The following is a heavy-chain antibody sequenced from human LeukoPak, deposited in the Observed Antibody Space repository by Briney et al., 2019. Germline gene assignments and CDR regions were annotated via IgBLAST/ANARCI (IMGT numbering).Heavy chain of an antibody. Sequence: PSETLSLTCTVSGGSISSSSYYWGWIRQPPGKGLEWIGSIYYSGSTYYNPSLKSRVTISVDTSKNQFSLKLSSVTAADTAVYYCARRALQRDLDYWGQGTLVTVSS. J-gene: IGHJ4*02. CDR3: ARRALQRDLDY. D-gene: IGHD2-21*01. V-gene: IGHV4-39*01. CDR2: IYYSGST. CDR1: GGSISSSSYY.